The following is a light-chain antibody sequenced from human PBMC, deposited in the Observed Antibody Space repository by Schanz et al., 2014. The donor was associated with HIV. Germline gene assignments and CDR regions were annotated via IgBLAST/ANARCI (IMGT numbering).Light chain of an antibody. CDR3: QQYNNWPPGGT. J-gene: IGKJ1*01. Sequence: IVLTQSPDTLSLSPGDRVTLSCRASQSVSRKEIVWYQQKPGQPPRLLIYGASTRATGIPARFSGSGSGTEFTLTISSLQSADVAVYYCQQYNNWPPGGTFGQGTKVQIK. CDR2: GAS. V-gene: IGKV3-15*01. CDR1: QSVSRK.